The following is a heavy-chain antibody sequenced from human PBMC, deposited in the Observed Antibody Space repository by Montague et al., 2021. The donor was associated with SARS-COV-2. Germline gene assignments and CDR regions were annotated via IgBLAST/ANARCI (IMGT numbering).Heavy chain of an antibody. Sequence: SETLSLTCTVSGDSISSSSYNWGWIHQPPGKGLEWIGSVHYNGRTYYNPSLKSRVTIYVDTSKNQISLRLSSVTAADTAVYYSTRHVHMTWPEPSPGFDYWGQGTLVTVSS. J-gene: IGHJ4*02. D-gene: IGHD1-1*01. CDR1: GDSISSSSYN. CDR2: VHYNGRT. CDR3: TRHVHMTWPEPSPGFDY. V-gene: IGHV4-39*01.